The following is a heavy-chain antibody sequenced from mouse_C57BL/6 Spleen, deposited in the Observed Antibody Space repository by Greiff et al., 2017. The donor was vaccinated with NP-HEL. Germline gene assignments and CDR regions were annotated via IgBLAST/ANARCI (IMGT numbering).Heavy chain of an antibody. CDR2: IYPGSGNT. D-gene: IGHD3-2*02. CDR3: ARDSSGYADY. Sequence: QVQLQQSGPELVKPGASVKISCKASGYSFTSYYIHWVKQRPGQGLEWIGWIYPGSGNTKYNEKFKGKATLTADTSSSTAYMQLSSLTSEDSAVYYCARDSSGYADYWGQGTTLTVSS. J-gene: IGHJ2*01. CDR1: GYSFTSYY. V-gene: IGHV1-66*01.